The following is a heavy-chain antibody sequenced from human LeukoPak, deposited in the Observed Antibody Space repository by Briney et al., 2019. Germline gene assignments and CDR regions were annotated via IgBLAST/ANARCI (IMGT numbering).Heavy chain of an antibody. V-gene: IGHV3-21*01. Sequence: GGSLRLSCVASGFTFINFPMSWVRQAPGKGLEWVSSVSTSSGYIFYTDSVKGRFTISRDNVKNSLYLQMNTLRADDTAIYYCARGKRPGWDLSYFDYWGRGTPVTVSS. CDR1: GFTFINFP. J-gene: IGHJ4*02. D-gene: IGHD1-26*01. CDR2: VSTSSGYI. CDR3: ARGKRPGWDLSYFDY.